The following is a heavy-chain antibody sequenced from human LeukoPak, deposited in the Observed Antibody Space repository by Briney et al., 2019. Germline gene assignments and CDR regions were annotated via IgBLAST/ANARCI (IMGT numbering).Heavy chain of an antibody. CDR2: INHSGST. V-gene: IGHV4-34*01. Sequence: SETLSLTCAVYGGSFSGYYWSWIRQPPGKGLEWIGEINHSGSTNYNPSLKSRVTISVDTSKNQFSLKLSSVTAADTAAYYCARGRYCSGGSCYSRYYYYYYMDVWGKGTTVTVSS. J-gene: IGHJ6*03. D-gene: IGHD2-15*01. CDR1: GGSFSGYY. CDR3: ARGRYCSGGSCYSRYYYYYYMDV.